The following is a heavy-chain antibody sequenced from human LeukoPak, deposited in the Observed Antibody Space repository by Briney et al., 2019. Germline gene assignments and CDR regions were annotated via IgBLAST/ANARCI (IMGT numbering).Heavy chain of an antibody. D-gene: IGHD6-6*01. CDR1: GFTFSSYN. CDR3: AREHSSSSGSVSDF. J-gene: IGHJ4*02. CDR2: ISSSSSTI. V-gene: IGHV3-48*02. Sequence: GGSLRLSCTASGFTFSSYNMNWVRQAPGKGLERVSYISSSSSTIYYADSVKGRSTISRDNAKNSLYVQMNSLRDEDAAVYYCAREHSSSSGSVSDFWGQGTLVTVSS.